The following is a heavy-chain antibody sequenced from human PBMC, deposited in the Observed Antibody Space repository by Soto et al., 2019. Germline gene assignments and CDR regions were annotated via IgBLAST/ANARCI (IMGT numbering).Heavy chain of an antibody. Sequence: EVQLVESGGGLIQPGGSLRLSCAASGFTFSSYWMHWVRQPPGKGLVWVSHINPDGSNTNYADSVKGRFTISRDNAKNTLYLQMNSLRADDTAVYYCARGPNYPFNWFGPWGQGTLVSFSS. V-gene: IGHV3-74*01. CDR2: INPDGSNT. CDR3: ARGPNYPFNWFGP. CDR1: GFTFSSYW. J-gene: IGHJ5*02. D-gene: IGHD4-4*01.